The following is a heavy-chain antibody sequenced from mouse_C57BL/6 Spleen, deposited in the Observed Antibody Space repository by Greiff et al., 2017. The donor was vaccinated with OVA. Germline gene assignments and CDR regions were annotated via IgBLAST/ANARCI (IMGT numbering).Heavy chain of an antibody. J-gene: IGHJ3*01. D-gene: IGHD3-2*02. CDR2: ISYDGSN. CDR3: ARTAQATSGFAY. Sequence: EESGPGLVKPSQSLSLTCSVTGYSITSGYYWNWIRQFPGNKLEWMGYISYDGSNNYNPSLKNRISITRDTSKNQFFLKLNSVTTEDTATYYCARTAQATSGFAYWGQGTLVTVSA. V-gene: IGHV3-6*01. CDR1: GYSITSGYY.